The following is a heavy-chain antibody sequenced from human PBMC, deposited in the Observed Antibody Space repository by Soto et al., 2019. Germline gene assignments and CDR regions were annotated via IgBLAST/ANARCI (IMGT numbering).Heavy chain of an antibody. J-gene: IGHJ6*02. D-gene: IGHD3-3*01. CDR2: ISAYNGNT. Sequence: ASVKVSCKASGYTFTSYGISWVRQAPGQGLEWMGWISAYNGNTNYAQKLQGRVTMTTDTSTSTAYMELRSLRSEDTAVYYCARGVWSGYYVYYNGMDVWGQGTTVTVSS. CDR3: ARGVWSGYYVYYNGMDV. V-gene: IGHV1-18*01. CDR1: GYTFTSYG.